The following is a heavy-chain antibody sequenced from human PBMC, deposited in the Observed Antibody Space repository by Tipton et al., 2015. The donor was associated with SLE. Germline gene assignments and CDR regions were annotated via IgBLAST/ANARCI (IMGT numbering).Heavy chain of an antibody. J-gene: IGHJ4*02. CDR2: IYYSGST. CDR3: ARDGYYYGFI. V-gene: IGHV4-59*01. D-gene: IGHD3-10*01. CDR1: GASISSYY. Sequence: TLSLTCTVSGASISSYYWSWIRQPPGKGLEWIGYIYYSGSTNYNPSLKSRVTISVDTSKNQFSLKLSSVTAADTAVYYCARDGYYYGFIWGQGTLVTVSS.